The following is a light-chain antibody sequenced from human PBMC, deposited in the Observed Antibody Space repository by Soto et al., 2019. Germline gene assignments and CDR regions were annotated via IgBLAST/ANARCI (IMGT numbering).Light chain of an antibody. CDR2: SAS. CDR3: QQTNRTPLT. Sequence: DIQMTQSPSSLSASVGDRVTLTCRASQTISTFLNWYQQKPGKAPKLLIYSASRLQSGVPSRFSGSGSGTDFTLTIRGLQAEDFATYYCQQTNRTPLTFGGGTKVDIK. CDR1: QTISTF. V-gene: IGKV1-39*01. J-gene: IGKJ4*01.